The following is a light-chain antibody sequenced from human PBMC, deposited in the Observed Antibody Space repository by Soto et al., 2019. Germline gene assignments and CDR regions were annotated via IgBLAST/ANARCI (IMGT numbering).Light chain of an antibody. CDR3: QQYNSWPPIFT. J-gene: IGKJ3*01. CDR2: AAS. V-gene: IGKV3-15*01. Sequence: EIVMTQSPATLSVSPGERATLSCRASQSVSSNLAWYQQKPGQAPRLLIYAASTRATGIPARFSGSGSGREFTPTISSLQSEDFAVYYCQQYNSWPPIFTFGPGTKVDIK. CDR1: QSVSSN.